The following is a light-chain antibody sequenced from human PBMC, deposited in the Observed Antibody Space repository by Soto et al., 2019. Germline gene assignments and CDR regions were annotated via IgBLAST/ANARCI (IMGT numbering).Light chain of an antibody. Sequence: DIQMTQSPPSLSASVGDRVTITCRASQGIGNSLAWYQQKPGTVPKLLIYSASTLQSGVPSRFSGSGSGTDFPLTTSSLQPEDVAAYYCQKYNTVPATFGQGTRLEIK. J-gene: IGKJ5*01. CDR3: QKYNTVPAT. CDR2: SAS. V-gene: IGKV1-27*01. CDR1: QGIGNS.